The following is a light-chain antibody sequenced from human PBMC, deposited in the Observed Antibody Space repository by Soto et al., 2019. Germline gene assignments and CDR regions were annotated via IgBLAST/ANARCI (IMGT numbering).Light chain of an antibody. J-gene: IGKJ1*01. CDR1: QSVNTT. Sequence: EILMTQSPATLSVSPDERATLSSRASQSVNTTVAWYQQKPGQPPSLLIFGASSRATGVPAGFTGSGSGTEFTLTISSLQSEDFAVYYYQQYNNWPLTFGQGTKVDIK. CDR2: GAS. V-gene: IGKV3-15*01. CDR3: QQYNNWPLT.